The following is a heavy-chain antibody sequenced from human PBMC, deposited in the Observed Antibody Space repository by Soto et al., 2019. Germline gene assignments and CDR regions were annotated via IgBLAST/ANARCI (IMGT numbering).Heavy chain of an antibody. CDR2: MNPKSGNT. CDR3: ARGGYCDILAGYHNWFDP. Sequence: QVQLVQSGAEVKKPGASVKVSCKASGYTFNSYDINWVRQATGQGLEWMGWMNPKSGNTGYAQKFQGRVTMTRNTSVSTGYMEVSSLRSEDTAVYYGARGGYCDILAGYHNWFDPWGQGTLVTVSS. J-gene: IGHJ5*02. V-gene: IGHV1-8*01. D-gene: IGHD3-9*01. CDR1: GYTFNSYD.